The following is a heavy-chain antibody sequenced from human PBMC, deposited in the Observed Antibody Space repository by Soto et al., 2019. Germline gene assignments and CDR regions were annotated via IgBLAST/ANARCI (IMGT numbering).Heavy chain of an antibody. CDR1: GFTFSGSA. CDR2: IRSKANSYAT. CDR3: SYSSSWYGFYHYGMDV. D-gene: IGHD6-13*01. Sequence: EVQLVESGGGLVQPGGSLKLSCAASGFTFSGSAMHWVRQASGKGLEWVGRIRSKANSYATAYAASVKGRFTISRDDSKNTAYLQMNSLKTEDTAVYYCSYSSSWYGFYHYGMDVWGQGTTVTVSS. V-gene: IGHV3-73*02. J-gene: IGHJ6*02.